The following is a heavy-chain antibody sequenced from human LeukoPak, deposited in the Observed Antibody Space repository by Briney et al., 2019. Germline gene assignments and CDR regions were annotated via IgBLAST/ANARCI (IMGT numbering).Heavy chain of an antibody. D-gene: IGHD6-19*01. J-gene: IGHJ4*02. V-gene: IGHV5-51*01. CDR2: IYPSDSDT. CDR1: GYSFTSYW. CDR3: ARGPYTSGWSVDY. Sequence: GESLKISCKGSGYSFTSYWIGWVRQMPGKGLEWMGIIYPSDSDTKYSPSFQGQVTISADQSINTAYLQWSSLKAADTAMYYCARGPYTSGWSVDYWGQGTLVTVSS.